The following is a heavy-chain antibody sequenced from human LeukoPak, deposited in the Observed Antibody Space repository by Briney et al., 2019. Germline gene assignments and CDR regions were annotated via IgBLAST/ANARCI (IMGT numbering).Heavy chain of an antibody. CDR3: ARMFEY. CDR1: GGSISSDNYY. J-gene: IGHJ4*02. CDR2: IYTSGTT. Sequence: SETLSLTCTVSGGSISSDNYYWTWIRQPAGKGLEWIGHIYTSGTTNYNPSLKSRVTILLGTSKNQFSLNLNSVTAADTAIYYCARMFEYWGQGTLVTVSS. V-gene: IGHV4-61*09.